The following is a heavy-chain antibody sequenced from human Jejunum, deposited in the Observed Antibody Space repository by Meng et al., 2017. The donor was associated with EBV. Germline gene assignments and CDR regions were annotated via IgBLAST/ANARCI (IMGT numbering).Heavy chain of an antibody. V-gene: IGHV3-15*01. CDR1: VFTFSNTW. J-gene: IGHJ4*02. CDR3: IRNWNDDY. Sequence: PLGDSGGGFVQPGGSRKLSCAASVFTFSNTWMSWVRQAPGKGLEGLCRFQHETLYYAAPIKGRFTISRDDSQNTLYLQMNSLKIDGTAVYYCIRNWNDDYWGQGTLVTVSS. CDR2: FQHETL. D-gene: IGHD1-1*01.